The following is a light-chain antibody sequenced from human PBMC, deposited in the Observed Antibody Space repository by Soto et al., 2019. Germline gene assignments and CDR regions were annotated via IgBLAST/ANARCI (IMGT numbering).Light chain of an antibody. CDR1: QTISGT. CDR3: QQYDNFPWT. V-gene: IGKV3-15*01. CDR2: GAS. J-gene: IGKJ1*01. Sequence: EIVMTQSPATLSVSPGGIATLSCRASQTISGTLAGYQQKPGQAPRLLIHGASTRAPGCPARFSGSGSGTDFTLAISSLQSEDFAVYYGQQYDNFPWTFGQGTKVEIQ.